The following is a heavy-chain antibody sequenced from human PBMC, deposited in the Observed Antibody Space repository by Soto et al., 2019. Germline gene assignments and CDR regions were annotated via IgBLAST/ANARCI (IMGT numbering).Heavy chain of an antibody. J-gene: IGHJ4*02. D-gene: IGHD3-22*01. CDR2: IYYSGST. V-gene: IGHV4-31*03. Sequence: SETLSLTCTVSGGSISSGGYYWSWIRQHPGKGLEWIGYIYYSGSTYYNPSLKSRVTISVDTSKNQFSLKLSSVTAADTAVYYCARSQSSGYYSSIDYWGQGTLVTVS. CDR3: ARSQSSGYYSSIDY. CDR1: GGSISSGGYY.